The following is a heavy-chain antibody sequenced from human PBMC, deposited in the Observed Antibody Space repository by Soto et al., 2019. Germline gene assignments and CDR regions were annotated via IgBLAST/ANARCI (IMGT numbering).Heavy chain of an antibody. Sequence: QVQLVEFGGGVVQPGKSLRLSCAASGFTFSSYAMHWVRQAPGKGLEWVAVISYDGTNKYYADSVEGRFTISRDNSKNTLFLQMNSLRAEDTAVYYCARQFAVTGSRRAFDLWGQGTLVTVSS. J-gene: IGHJ4*02. CDR1: GFTFSSYA. V-gene: IGHV3-30-3*01. D-gene: IGHD6-19*01. CDR3: ARQFAVTGSRRAFDL. CDR2: ISYDGTNK.